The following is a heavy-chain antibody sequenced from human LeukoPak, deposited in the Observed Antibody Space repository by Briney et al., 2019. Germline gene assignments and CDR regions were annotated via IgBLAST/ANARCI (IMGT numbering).Heavy chain of an antibody. CDR1: GGSISSYY. CDR2: IYYSGST. CDR3: ARGAVVPAAILYFDY. Sequence: PSETLSLTCTVSGGSISSYYWSWSRHPPGKGLEWIGYIYYSGSTNYNPSLKSRVTISVDTSKNQFSLKLSSVTAADTAVYYCARGAVVPAAILYFDYWGQGTLVTVSS. V-gene: IGHV4-59*01. J-gene: IGHJ4*02. D-gene: IGHD2-2*01.